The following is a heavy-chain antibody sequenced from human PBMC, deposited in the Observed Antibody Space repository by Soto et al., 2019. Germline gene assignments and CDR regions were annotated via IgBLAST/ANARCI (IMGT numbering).Heavy chain of an antibody. V-gene: IGHV3-23*01. Sequence: GGSLRLSCAASGFAFSSHPMSWVRQAPEKGLEWVSGISDSGGITYNADSVKGRFTISRDNAKNSLYLQMNSLRDEDTAVYYCARDQVGATTGYYYYGMDVWGQGTTVTVSS. CDR3: ARDQVGATTGYYYYGMDV. D-gene: IGHD1-26*01. J-gene: IGHJ6*02. CDR2: ISDSGGIT. CDR1: GFAFSSHP.